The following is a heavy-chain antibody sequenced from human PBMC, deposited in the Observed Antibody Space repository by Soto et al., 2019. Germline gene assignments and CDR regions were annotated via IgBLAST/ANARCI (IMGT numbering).Heavy chain of an antibody. CDR2: ISDSGVST. J-gene: IGHJ4*02. D-gene: IGHD3-9*01. V-gene: IGHV3-23*01. Sequence: GGSLRLSCAASGFTFSDYAMSWVRQAPGKGLEWVSDISDSGVSTHYADSVKGRFTISRDNSKNTLYLQMNSPRVEDTAFYYCSTRDFLTGSTYFFDSWGQGTLVTVSS. CDR1: GFTFSDYA. CDR3: STRDFLTGSTYFFDS.